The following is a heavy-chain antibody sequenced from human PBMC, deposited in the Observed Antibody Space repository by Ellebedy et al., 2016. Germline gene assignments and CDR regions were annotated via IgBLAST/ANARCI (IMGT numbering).Heavy chain of an antibody. CDR1: GGSISSGGYY. V-gene: IGHV4-31*03. J-gene: IGHJ4*02. D-gene: IGHD4-23*01. CDR2: IYYSGSN. CDR3: ARVYGGNTEYYFDY. Sequence: SETLSLTCNVSGGSISSGGYYWSWIRQHPGKGLEWIGYIYYSGSNDYNPSLKSRVTISVDTSKNQFSLKLSSVSAAYTAVYYCARVYGGNTEYYFDYWGQGTLVTVSS.